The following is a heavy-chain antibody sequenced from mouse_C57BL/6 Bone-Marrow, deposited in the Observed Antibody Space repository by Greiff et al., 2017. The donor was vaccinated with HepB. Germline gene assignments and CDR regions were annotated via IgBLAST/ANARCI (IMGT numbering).Heavy chain of an antibody. D-gene: IGHD1-1*01. CDR3: ARHGPHFDY. V-gene: IGHV14-2*01. CDR2: IDPEDSET. J-gene: IGHJ2*01. CDR1: GFNIKDYY. Sequence: EVQLQQSGAELVKPGASVKLSCTASGFNIKDYYMHWVKQRTEQGLEWIGRIDPEDSETKYAPKFQGKATITADTASNTAYLQLSSLTSEDTAVYYCARHGPHFDYWGQGTTLTVSS.